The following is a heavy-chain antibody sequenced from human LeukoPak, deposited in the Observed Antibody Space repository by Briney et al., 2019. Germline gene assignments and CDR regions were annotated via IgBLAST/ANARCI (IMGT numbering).Heavy chain of an antibody. Sequence: SETLSLTCAVSGYSISSGYYWGWIRQPPGKGLEWIGSIYHSGSTYYNPSLKSRVTISVDTSKNQFSLKLSSVTAADTAVYYCARLRSSLGAFDYWGQGTLVTVSS. J-gene: IGHJ4*02. CDR2: IYHSGST. CDR3: ARLRSSLGAFDY. V-gene: IGHV4-38-2*01. CDR1: GYSISSGYY. D-gene: IGHD7-27*01.